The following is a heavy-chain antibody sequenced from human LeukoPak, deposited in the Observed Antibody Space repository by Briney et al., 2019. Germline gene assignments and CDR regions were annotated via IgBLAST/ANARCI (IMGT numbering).Heavy chain of an antibody. D-gene: IGHD3-22*01. CDR2: INPNSGGT. Sequence: ASVTVSCKASGYTFTSYGISWVRQAPGQGLEWMGWINPNSGGTNYAQKFQGRVTMTRDTSISTAYMELSRLRSDDTAVYYCARVRYYYDANNAFDIWGQGTMVTVSS. CDR3: ARVRYYYDANNAFDI. V-gene: IGHV1-2*02. J-gene: IGHJ3*02. CDR1: GYTFTSYG.